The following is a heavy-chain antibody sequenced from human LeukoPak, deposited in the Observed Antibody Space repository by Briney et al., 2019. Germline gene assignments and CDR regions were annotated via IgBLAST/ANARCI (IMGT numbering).Heavy chain of an antibody. J-gene: IGHJ5*02. D-gene: IGHD2-2*01. CDR3: AKDENIHDMLGYCSSTSCPRA. CDR1: GFTFSGSA. CDR2: ISGSGSNT. Sequence: GGSQRLSCAASGFTFSGSAMSWVRQPPGKGLEWVSLISGSGSNTYYADSVKGRFTISRDNSKNTLYLQMNSLRAEDTAVYYCAKDENIHDMLGYCSSTSCPRAWGQGTLVTVSS. V-gene: IGHV3-23*01.